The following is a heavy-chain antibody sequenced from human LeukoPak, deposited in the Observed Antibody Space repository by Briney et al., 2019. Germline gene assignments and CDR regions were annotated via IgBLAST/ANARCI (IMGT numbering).Heavy chain of an antibody. CDR3: ARAYSSSWYYWFDP. D-gene: IGHD6-13*01. CDR1: GGTFSSYA. J-gene: IGHJ5*02. CDR2: IIPIFGTA. V-gene: IGHV1-69*05. Sequence: ASVKVSCKASGGTFSSYAISWVRQAPGQGLEWMGGIIPIFGTANYAQKFQGRVTMTRDMSTSTVYMELSSLRSEDTAVYYCARAYSSSWYYWFDPWGQGTLVTVSS.